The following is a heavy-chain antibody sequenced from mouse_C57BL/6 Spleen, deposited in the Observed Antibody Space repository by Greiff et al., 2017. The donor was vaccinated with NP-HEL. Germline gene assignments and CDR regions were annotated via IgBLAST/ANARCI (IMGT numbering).Heavy chain of an antibody. D-gene: IGHD1-1*01. CDR2: INPNNGGT. J-gene: IGHJ1*03. CDR1: GYTFTDYN. CDR3: ARAIYYGSSYTSYWYFDD. Sequence: VHVKQSGPELVKPGASVKIPCKASGYTFTDYNMDWVKQSHGKSLEWIGDINPNNGGTIYNQKFKGKATLTVDKSSSTAYMELRSLTSEDTAVYYCARAIYYGSSYTSYWYFDDWGTGTTVTVSS. V-gene: IGHV1-18*01.